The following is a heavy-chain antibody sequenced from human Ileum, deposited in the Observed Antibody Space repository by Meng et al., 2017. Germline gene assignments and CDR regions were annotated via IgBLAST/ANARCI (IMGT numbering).Heavy chain of an antibody. CDR3: GRGRASFYFDF. J-gene: IGHJ4*01. CDR2: IHAGSGDT. V-gene: IGHV1-3*03. CDR1: GFTFSNYA. Sequence: QVQLVQSGAEVKKPGASVRVSCKASGFTFSNYAIYWVRQAPGQSLEWLGWIHAGSGDTKFSQAFQGRLTFDRDTSADTVYMELSSLTSGDRAVYYCGRGRASFYFDFLGQGILVVASS. D-gene: IGHD6-6*01.